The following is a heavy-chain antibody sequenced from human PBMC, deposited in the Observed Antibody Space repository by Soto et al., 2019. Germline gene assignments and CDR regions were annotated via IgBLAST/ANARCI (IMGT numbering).Heavy chain of an antibody. V-gene: IGHV4-59*01. CDR3: AGKYYYDSRGYYSVDY. Sequence: SETLSLTCTVSGGSISSYYWSWIRQPPGKGLEWIGYIYYSGSTNYNPSLKSRVTISVDTSKNQFSLKLSSVTAADTAVYYCAGKYYYDSRGYYSVDYWGQGTLVTVSS. CDR2: IYYSGST. D-gene: IGHD3-22*01. J-gene: IGHJ4*02. CDR1: GGSISSYY.